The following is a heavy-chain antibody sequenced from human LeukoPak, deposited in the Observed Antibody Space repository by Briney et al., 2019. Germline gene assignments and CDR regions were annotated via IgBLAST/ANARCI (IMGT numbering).Heavy chain of an antibody. CDR1: GFTFSSYA. V-gene: IGHV3-53*01. Sequence: GGSLRLSCAASGFTFSSYAMSWVRQAPGKGLEWVSVIYSGGSTYYADSVKGRFTISRGNSKNTLYLQMNSLRAEDTAVYYCARELTTVTTRWFDPWGQGTLVTVSS. J-gene: IGHJ5*02. D-gene: IGHD4-11*01. CDR2: IYSGGST. CDR3: ARELTTVTTRWFDP.